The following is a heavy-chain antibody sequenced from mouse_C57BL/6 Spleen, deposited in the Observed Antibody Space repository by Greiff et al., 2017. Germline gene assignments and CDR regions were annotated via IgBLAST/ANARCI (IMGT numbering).Heavy chain of an antibody. J-gene: IGHJ2*01. D-gene: IGHD2-14*01. CDR2: ISSGGSYT. V-gene: IGHV5-6*01. CDR3: ARRGTSHYFDY. Sequence: EVHLVESGGDLVKPGGSLKLSCAASGFTFSSYGMSWVRQTPDKRLEWVATISSGGSYTYYPDSVKGRFTISRDNAKNTLYLQMSSLKSEDTAMYYCARRGTSHYFDYWGQGTTLTVSS. CDR1: GFTFSSYG.